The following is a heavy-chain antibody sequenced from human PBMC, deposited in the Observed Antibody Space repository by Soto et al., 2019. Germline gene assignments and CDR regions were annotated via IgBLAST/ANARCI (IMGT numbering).Heavy chain of an antibody. J-gene: IGHJ3*02. CDR3: ARLYGSGSYYNIDAFDI. V-gene: IGHV3-48*01. Sequence: GGSLRLSCAASGFTLSSYSMNWVRQAPGKGLEWVSYISSSSSTIYYADSVKGRFTISRDNAKNSLYLQMNSLRAEDTAVYYCARLYGSGSYYNIDAFDIWGQGTMVTVSS. CDR1: GFTLSSYS. D-gene: IGHD3-10*01. CDR2: ISSSSSTI.